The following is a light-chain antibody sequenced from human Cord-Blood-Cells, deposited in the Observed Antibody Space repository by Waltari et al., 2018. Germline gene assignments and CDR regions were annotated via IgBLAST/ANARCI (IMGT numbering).Light chain of an antibody. CDR3: QKYNSYST. V-gene: IGKV1-5*01. CDR1: QSISSW. Sequence: DIQMTQSPSTLSASVGDRVTITCRASQSISSWLDWYQQKPGKAPKLLIYDASSLESGVPSSFSGRGSGTEFTLTISRLQHDDFATYYCQKYNSYSTFGQGTKVEIK. CDR2: DAS. J-gene: IGKJ1*01.